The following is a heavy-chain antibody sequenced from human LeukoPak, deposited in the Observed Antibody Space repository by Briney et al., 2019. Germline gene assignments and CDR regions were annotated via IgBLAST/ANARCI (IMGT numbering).Heavy chain of an antibody. Sequence: GASVKVSCKASGGTFSNYAISWVRQAPGQGLEWMGRIIPILGIANYAQKFQGRVTITADKSTSTAYMELSSLRSEDTAVYYCARAGEWFGELREGDYWGQGTLVTVSS. J-gene: IGHJ4*02. V-gene: IGHV1-69*04. CDR2: IIPILGIA. CDR3: ARAGEWFGELREGDY. CDR1: GGTFSNYA. D-gene: IGHD3-10*01.